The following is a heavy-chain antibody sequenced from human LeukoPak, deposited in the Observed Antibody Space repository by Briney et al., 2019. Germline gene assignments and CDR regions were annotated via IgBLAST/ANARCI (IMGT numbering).Heavy chain of an antibody. D-gene: IGHD3-10*01. CDR1: GYSISSGYY. J-gene: IGHJ3*02. V-gene: IGHV4-38-2*02. CDR2: IYHSGST. CDR3: ASQSPPWFGENDDAFDI. Sequence: SETLSLTCTVSGYSISSGYYWGWIRQPPGKGLEWIGSIYHSGSTYYNPSLKSRVTISVDTSKNQFSLKLSSVTAADTAVYYCASQSPPWFGENDDAFDIWGQGTMVTVSS.